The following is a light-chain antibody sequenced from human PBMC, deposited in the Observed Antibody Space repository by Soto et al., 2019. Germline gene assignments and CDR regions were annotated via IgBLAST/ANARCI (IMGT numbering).Light chain of an antibody. CDR2: GAS. Sequence: EIVLTQSPATQSLSPGERATLSCRASQSVSSSYLAWYQQNPGQAPRLLIYGASSRATGIPHRFSGSGSGTDFTLTTSRLEPEDFSVYYCQKYGSSPRFTFGPGTKVDIK. J-gene: IGKJ3*01. V-gene: IGKV3-20*01. CDR3: QKYGSSPRFT. CDR1: QSVSSSY.